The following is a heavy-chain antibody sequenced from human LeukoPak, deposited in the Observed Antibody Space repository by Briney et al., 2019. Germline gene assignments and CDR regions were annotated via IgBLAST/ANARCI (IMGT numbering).Heavy chain of an antibody. D-gene: IGHD4-17*01. V-gene: IGHV4-39*01. CDR1: GGSFSGYY. CDR3: ARLTFLQNYGDYTPDAFDI. J-gene: IGHJ3*02. CDR2: IYYSGST. Sequence: SETLSLTCAVYGGSFSGYYWGWIRHPPGKGLESIGSIYYSGSTYYNPSLKSRVTISVDTSKNQFSLKLSSVAAADTAVYYCARLTFLQNYGDYTPDAFDIWGQGTMVTVSS.